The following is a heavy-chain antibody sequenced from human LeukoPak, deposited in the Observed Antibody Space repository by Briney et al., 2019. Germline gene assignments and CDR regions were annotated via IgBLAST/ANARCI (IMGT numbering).Heavy chain of an antibody. CDR3: ARSSWNDAGFFDS. Sequence: PSETLSLTCIVSGGSISSSNYYWGWIRQPPEKGLEWIGSIFYSGTTYNNPSLKSRVTMSVDTSKNQFSLKLSSVTATDTAVYYCARSSWNDAGFFDSWGQGTLVTVSS. CDR2: IFYSGTT. J-gene: IGHJ4*02. V-gene: IGHV4-39*01. D-gene: IGHD1-1*01. CDR1: GGSISSSNYY.